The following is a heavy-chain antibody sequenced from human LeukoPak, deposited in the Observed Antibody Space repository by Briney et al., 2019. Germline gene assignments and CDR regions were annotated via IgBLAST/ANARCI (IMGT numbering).Heavy chain of an antibody. V-gene: IGHV4-30-4*08. Sequence: PSETLSLTCIVSGGSIISGDYYWSWIRQPPGKGLERIGYIYHNGDTYYNPSLKSRVSISVDTSKNQFSLKLSSVTAADTAVYYCARAGVVPAAINRAFDIWGQGSVVTVSS. J-gene: IGHJ3*02. CDR3: ARAGVVPAAINRAFDI. D-gene: IGHD2-2*02. CDR1: GGSIISGDYY. CDR2: IYHNGDT.